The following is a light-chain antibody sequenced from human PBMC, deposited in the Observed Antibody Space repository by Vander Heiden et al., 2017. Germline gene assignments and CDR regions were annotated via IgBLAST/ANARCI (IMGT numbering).Light chain of an antibody. CDR2: AAS. J-gene: IGKJ3*01. V-gene: IGKV1-39*01. CDR3: QQTYCTPRT. CDR1: QTISNY. Sequence: DIQMTQSPSSLSASVGDRVTITCRASQTISNYLSWYQQKPGKAPNLLIYAASSLHSGVPSRFSGSGSGTDFTLTINSLQPGDFATYYCQQTYCTPRTFGPGTKVDIK.